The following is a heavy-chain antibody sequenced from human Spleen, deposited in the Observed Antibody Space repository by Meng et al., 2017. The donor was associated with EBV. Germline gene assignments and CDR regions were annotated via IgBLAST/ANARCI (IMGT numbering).Heavy chain of an antibody. V-gene: IGHV4-30-2*01. CDR2: IYQSGSA. CDR3: ARGGGYGDYEGWFDP. CDR1: GGSINNGGYS. Sequence: HLQELGAGLLNPSQTLSPTSAVSGGSINNGGYSWSWIRQPPGKGLDWIGYIYQSGSAYYNPSLKSRVTMSVDMSKNQFSLKLSSVTAADTAVYYCARGGGYGDYEGWFDPWGQGTLVTVAS. J-gene: IGHJ5*02. D-gene: IGHD4-17*01.